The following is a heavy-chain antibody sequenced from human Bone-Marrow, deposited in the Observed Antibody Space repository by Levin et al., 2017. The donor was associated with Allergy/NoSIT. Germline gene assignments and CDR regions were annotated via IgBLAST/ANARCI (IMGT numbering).Heavy chain of an antibody. V-gene: IGHV1-2*02. CDR1: GYTFTDYF. D-gene: IGHD3-10*01. CDR3: ARAMPGSGPPPNFDS. CDR2: INPKSGGT. J-gene: IGHJ4*01. Sequence: ASVKVSCKSSGYTFTDYFLHWVRQAPGQGLEWMGWINPKSGGTNYAHKFRGRVTLTRDTSMTTVYMDLSRLRSDDTALFYCARAMPGSGPPPNFDSLGPGTLVAGSS.